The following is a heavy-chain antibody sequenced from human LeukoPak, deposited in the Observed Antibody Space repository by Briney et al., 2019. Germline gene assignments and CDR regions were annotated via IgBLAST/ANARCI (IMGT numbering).Heavy chain of an antibody. CDR1: GSSISSYY. CDR2: IYYSGST. Sequence: SETLSLTCTVSGSSISSYYWSWIRQPPGKGLEWIGYIYYSGSTNYNPSLTSRVTISVDTSKNQFSLKLSSVTAVDTAVYYCARNTPGYCSSTSCYGTIDYWGQGTLVTVSS. V-gene: IGHV4-59*08. J-gene: IGHJ4*02. CDR3: ARNTPGYCSSTSCYGTIDY. D-gene: IGHD2-2*01.